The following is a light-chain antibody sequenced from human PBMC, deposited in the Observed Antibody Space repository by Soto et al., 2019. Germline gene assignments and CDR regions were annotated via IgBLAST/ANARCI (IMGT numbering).Light chain of an antibody. Sequence: DIQMTQSPSPRSGSVGDRVTITCRASQAISSWLAWYQQKPGKAPKLLIYKASTLKSGVPSRFSGSVSATESTLTISSLLPDDFATYYCQQYNSYSEAFGQGTKVELK. CDR1: QAISSW. J-gene: IGKJ1*01. CDR3: QQYNSYSEA. V-gene: IGKV1-5*03. CDR2: KAS.